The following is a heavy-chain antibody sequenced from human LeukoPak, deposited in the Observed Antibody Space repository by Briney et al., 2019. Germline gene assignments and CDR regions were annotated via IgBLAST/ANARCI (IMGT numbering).Heavy chain of an antibody. J-gene: IGHJ4*02. CDR3: ARGHRRSGSYFGQSPPFDY. CDR2: ISYDGSNK. CDR1: GFIFSSYA. D-gene: IGHD1-26*01. V-gene: IGHV3-30-3*01. Sequence: GGSLRLPCAASGFIFSSYAMHWVRQAPGKGLEWVAVISYDGSNKYYAGSVKGRFTISRDNSKNTLYLQMNSLRAEDTAVYYCARGHRRSGSYFGQSPPFDYWGQGTLVTVSS.